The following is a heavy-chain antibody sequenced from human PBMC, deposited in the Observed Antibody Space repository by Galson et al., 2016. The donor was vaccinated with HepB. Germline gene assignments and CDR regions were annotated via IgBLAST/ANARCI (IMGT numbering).Heavy chain of an antibody. CDR3: AKGTIAAAGGHFEY. J-gene: IGHJ4*02. D-gene: IGHD6-13*01. Sequence: RLSCAASGFSFDDYAMHWVRQLPGKGLEWVSLISSNGGTIYYADSVKGRFTISRDNSKNSLYLQMNSLRPEDTAFYYCAKGTIAAAGGHFEYWGQGTLVTVSS. CDR1: GFSFDDYA. CDR2: ISSNGGTI. V-gene: IGHV3-43*01.